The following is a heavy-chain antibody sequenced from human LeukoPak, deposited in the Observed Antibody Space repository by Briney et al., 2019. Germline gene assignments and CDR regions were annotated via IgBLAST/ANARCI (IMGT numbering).Heavy chain of an antibody. CDR1: GFTFSSYS. D-gene: IGHD1-26*01. V-gene: IGHV3-48*01. CDR2: ISSSSSTI. J-gene: IGHJ5*02. Sequence: PGGSLRLSCAASGFTFSSYSMNWVRQAPGKGLEWVSYISSSSSTIYYADSVKGRFTISRDNSKSTLYLQMNSLSAEDTATYYCAKDKGEYYFDLWGQGTLVTVSS. CDR3: AKDKGEYYFDL.